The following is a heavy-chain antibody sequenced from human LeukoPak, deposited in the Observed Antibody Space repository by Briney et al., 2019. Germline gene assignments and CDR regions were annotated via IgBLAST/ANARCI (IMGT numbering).Heavy chain of an antibody. CDR3: ARGVGATHFDC. D-gene: IGHD1-26*01. J-gene: IGHJ4*02. CDR2: ISTTSTSI. CDR1: GFAFSGYS. V-gene: IGHV3-21*06. Sequence: GGSLRLSCAASGFAFSGYSMNWVRQAPGRGPEWVSLISTTSTSIYYADSVEGRFTVSRDNAKNLLYLQMNSLRAEDSAVYYCARGVGATHFDCWGQGTLVTVST.